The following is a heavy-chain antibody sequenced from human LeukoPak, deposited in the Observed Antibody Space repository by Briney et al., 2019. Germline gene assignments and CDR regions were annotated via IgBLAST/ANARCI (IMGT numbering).Heavy chain of an antibody. CDR3: ARGPLFYGSGVTYFDD. V-gene: IGHV1-69*05. CDR2: IIPIFGTA. CDR1: GGTFSNFA. J-gene: IGHJ4*02. Sequence: GASVKVSCKASGGTFSNFAISWVRQAPGQGLEWMGGIIPIFGTANYAQKFQGRVTIITGEYTSTAYMELSSLISEDTAVYYCARGPLFYGSGVTYFDDWGQGTLVTVSS. D-gene: IGHD3-10*01.